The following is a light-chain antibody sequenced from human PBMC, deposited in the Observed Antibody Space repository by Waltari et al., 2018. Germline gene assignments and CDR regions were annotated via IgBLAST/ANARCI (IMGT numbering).Light chain of an antibody. V-gene: IGKV3-20*01. CDR2: ETY. CDR1: QSVGKY. Sequence: EIVLTQSPGTLSLSPGERATPGCRASQSVGKYLAWYQQRPGQAPRLLIYETYRRATGTPDRFTGSGSGTDFSLTISRLEPEDFAVYYCQKYESLPATFGQGTTVEIK. J-gene: IGKJ1*01. CDR3: QKYESLPAT.